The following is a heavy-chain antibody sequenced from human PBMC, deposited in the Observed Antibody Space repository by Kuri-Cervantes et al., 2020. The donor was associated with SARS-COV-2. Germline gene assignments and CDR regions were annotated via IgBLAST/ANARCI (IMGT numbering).Heavy chain of an antibody. V-gene: IGHV3-74*01. CDR1: GFTFSSYW. Sequence: GGSLRLSCVASGFTFSSYWMHWVRQAPGKGLVWVSRLTNDGSDAIFADSVKRRFTISRDNAKNMLYLYMNSLRADDTAVYYCARDSMTTRDFDYWGQGTLVTVSS. D-gene: IGHD4-11*01. J-gene: IGHJ4*02. CDR2: LTNDGSDA. CDR3: ARDSMTTRDFDY.